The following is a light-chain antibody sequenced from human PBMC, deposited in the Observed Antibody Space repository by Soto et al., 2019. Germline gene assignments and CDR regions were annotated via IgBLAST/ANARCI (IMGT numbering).Light chain of an antibody. Sequence: AIEMTQSPSSLSASVGDRVTITCRSSQDIGSDLAWYQQRPGKAPQLLIYAVSSLQSGVPSRFSGSGSGTDFTLTISSLQIEDFATYYCLQDHNLLTFGGGTKVEI. CDR2: AVS. CDR1: QDIGSD. CDR3: LQDHNLLT. J-gene: IGKJ4*01. V-gene: IGKV1-6*01.